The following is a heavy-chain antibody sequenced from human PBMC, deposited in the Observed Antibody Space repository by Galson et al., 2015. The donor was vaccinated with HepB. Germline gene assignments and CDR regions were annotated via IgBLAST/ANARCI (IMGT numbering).Heavy chain of an antibody. V-gene: IGHV3-21*01. J-gene: IGHJ4*02. CDR1: GFNFRNYS. CDR2: ISGRRTYI. Sequence: SLRLSCAGSGFNFRNYSMNWVRQAPGKGLEWVSSISGRRTYIYYADSVKGRFTISRDNAKNLLYLQMHTLRAEVTAVYFCARPPVGYNGSGTPLYYFDLWGQGPLVSVSS. CDR3: ARPPVGYNGSGTPLYYFDL. D-gene: IGHD3-10*01.